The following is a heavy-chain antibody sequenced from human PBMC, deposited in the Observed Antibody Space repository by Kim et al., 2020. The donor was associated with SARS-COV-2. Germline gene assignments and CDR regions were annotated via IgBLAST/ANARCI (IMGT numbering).Heavy chain of an antibody. V-gene: IGHV4-34*01. CDR1: GGSFSGYY. J-gene: IGHJ4*02. CDR3: ARGRHSDYGDPFDY. Sequence: SETLSLTCAVYGGSFSGYYWSWIRQPPGKGLEWIGEINHSGSTNYNPSLKSRVTISVDTSKNQFSLKLSSVTAADTAVYYCARGRHSDYGDPFDYWGQGT. D-gene: IGHD4-17*01. CDR2: INHSGST.